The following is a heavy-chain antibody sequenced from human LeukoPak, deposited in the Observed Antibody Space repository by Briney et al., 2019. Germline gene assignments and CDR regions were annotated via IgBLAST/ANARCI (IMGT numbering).Heavy chain of an antibody. CDR2: ISSSSSYT. V-gene: IGHV3-11*06. D-gene: IGHD6-13*01. Sequence: GGSLRLSCAASGFTFSDYYMSWIRQAPGKGLEWVPYISSSSSYTNYADSVKGRFTISRDNAKNSLYLQMNSLRAEDTAVYYCARGEGIAAAGIAFDYWGQGTLVTVSS. J-gene: IGHJ4*02. CDR1: GFTFSDYY. CDR3: ARGEGIAAAGIAFDY.